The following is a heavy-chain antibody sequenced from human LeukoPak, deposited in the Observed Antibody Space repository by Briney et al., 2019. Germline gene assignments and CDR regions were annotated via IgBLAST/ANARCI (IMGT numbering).Heavy chain of an antibody. CDR2: TYYRSKWYT. V-gene: IGHV6-1*01. J-gene: IGHJ4*02. CDR1: GDSVSIKSVS. Sequence: SQTLSLTCAISGDSVSIKSVSWNWIRQSPSRGLEWLGRTYYRSKWYTDYAVSVKSRININPDTSKNQFSLQLKSVTPEDTAVYYCAKEFIAARPHEDPCWGQGTLVTVSS. D-gene: IGHD6-6*01. CDR3: AKEFIAARPHEDPC.